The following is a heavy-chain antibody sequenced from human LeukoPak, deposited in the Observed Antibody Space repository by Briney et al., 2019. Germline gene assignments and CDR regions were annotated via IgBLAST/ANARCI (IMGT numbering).Heavy chain of an antibody. J-gene: IGHJ4*02. CDR1: GFTFSSYW. Sequence: GGSLRLSCAASGFTFSSYWMHWVRQAPGKGLLWVSRINTEGSSTIYADSVEGRFITCRDNAKNTLYLQMNSLRAEDTAVYFCARDRGGSGPTTTDYWGQGALVTVSS. CDR3: ARDRGGSGPTTTDY. D-gene: IGHD6-19*01. CDR2: INTEGSST. V-gene: IGHV3-74*01.